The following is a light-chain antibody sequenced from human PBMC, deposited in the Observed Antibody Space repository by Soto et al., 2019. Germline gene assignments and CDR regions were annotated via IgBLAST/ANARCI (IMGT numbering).Light chain of an antibody. CDR2: AAS. Sequence: DIQMTQSPSSLSASVGDRVTITCRASQSINSYLNWYQQTSGKAPELLIYAASSLQSGVPSRFSGSGSGTDFTLTISSLQPEDFAPYYCQQSYRSPITFGQGTRLEIK. J-gene: IGKJ5*01. CDR3: QQSYRSPIT. CDR1: QSINSY. V-gene: IGKV1-39*01.